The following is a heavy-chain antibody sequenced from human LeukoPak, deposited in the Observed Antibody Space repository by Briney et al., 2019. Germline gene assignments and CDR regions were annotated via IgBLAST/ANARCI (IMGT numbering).Heavy chain of an antibody. D-gene: IGHD3-16*01. J-gene: IGHJ5*02. CDR3: AKPPLRGSHIRWFDP. Sequence: GESLRLSCAASGFTFSRYWMHWVRQAPGKGLVWVSRINTDGSSSSYADSVKGRFTIFRDNAKNTLYLQMNSLRAEDTAVYYCAKPPLRGSHIRWFDPWGQGTLVTVSS. CDR2: INTDGSSS. CDR1: GFTFSRYW. V-gene: IGHV3-74*01.